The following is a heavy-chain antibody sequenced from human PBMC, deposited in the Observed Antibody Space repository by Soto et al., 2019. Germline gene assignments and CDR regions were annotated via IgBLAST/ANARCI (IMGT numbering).Heavy chain of an antibody. D-gene: IGHD2-8*02. CDR2: INHRGST. CDR1: GGSFSGYY. V-gene: IGHV4-34*01. J-gene: IGHJ4*02. CDR3: ARDKITGLLDY. Sequence: QVQLQQWGAGLLKPSETLSLTCAVYGGSFSGYYWTWIRQPPGTGLEWIGEINHRGSTNSNPSLKSRVTISVDTSKNQFSLKLTSVTAADTAVDYCARDKITGLLDYWGQGTRVTVSS.